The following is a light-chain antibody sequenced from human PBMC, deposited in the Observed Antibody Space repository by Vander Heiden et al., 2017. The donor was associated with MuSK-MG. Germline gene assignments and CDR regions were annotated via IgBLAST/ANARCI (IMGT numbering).Light chain of an antibody. J-gene: IGKJ2*01. CDR2: GAS. V-gene: IGKV3-20*01. Sequence: EIVLTQSPGTLSLSPGERATLSCRASQSVSSSYLAWYQQKPGQAPRLLIYGASSRATGIPDRFSGSGSGTDFTLTISRREPEDFAVYYCQQHGSSSMYTFGQGTKLEIK. CDR1: QSVSSSY. CDR3: QQHGSSSMYT.